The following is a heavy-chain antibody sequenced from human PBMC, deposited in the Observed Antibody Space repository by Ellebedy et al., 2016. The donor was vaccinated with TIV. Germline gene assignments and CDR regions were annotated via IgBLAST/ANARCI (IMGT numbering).Heavy chain of an antibody. D-gene: IGHD4-17*01. CDR2: ISYDGSNK. Sequence: GESLKISXAASGFTFSSYGMHWVRQAPGKGLEWVAVISYDGSNKYYADSVKGRFTISRDNSKNTLYLQMNSLRAEDTAVYYCAKDRDGDPADWGQGTLVTVSS. J-gene: IGHJ4*02. CDR3: AKDRDGDPAD. V-gene: IGHV3-30*18. CDR1: GFTFSSYG.